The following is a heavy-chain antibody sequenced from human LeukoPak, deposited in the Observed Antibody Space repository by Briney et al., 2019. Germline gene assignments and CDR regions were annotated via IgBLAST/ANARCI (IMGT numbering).Heavy chain of an antibody. CDR1: GGSIGSGDYY. J-gene: IGHJ6*04. CDR3: DRGLGSSWYPLYYYYGMDV. Sequence: SETLSLTCTVSGGSIGSGDYYWSWIRQPPGKGLEWIGYIYYSGSTYYNPSLKSRVTISVDTSKNQFSLKLSSVTAADTAVYYCDRGLGSSWYPLYYYYGMDVWGKGTTVTVSS. CDR2: IYYSGST. D-gene: IGHD6-13*01. V-gene: IGHV4-30-4*01.